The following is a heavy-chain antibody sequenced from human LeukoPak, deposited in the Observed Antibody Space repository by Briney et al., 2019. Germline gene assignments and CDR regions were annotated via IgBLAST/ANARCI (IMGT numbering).Heavy chain of an antibody. J-gene: IGHJ4*02. D-gene: IGHD3-9*01. V-gene: IGHV1-69*04. CDR3: GGGGGVDILTGFQY. CDR2: IIPILDVT. CDR1: GGTFTNYA. Sequence: ASVKVSCKASGGTFTNYAINWVRQAPGQGLEWMGRIIPILDVTNYAQKFQGRVTITADQSTSTAYMELSSLRYEDTAVYYLGGGGGVDILTGFQYWGQGTLVTVSS.